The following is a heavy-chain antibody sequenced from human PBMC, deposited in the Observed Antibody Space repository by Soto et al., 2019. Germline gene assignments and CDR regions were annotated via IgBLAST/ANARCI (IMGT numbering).Heavy chain of an antibody. CDR1: GFTLSDHY. J-gene: IGHJ4*02. Sequence: GGSLRLSCGGSGFTLSDHYIDWFRQAPGKGLEWVGRSRDKAQGYSTAYAASVKGRFTTSRDESKNSVYLQMNSLKTADTAVYYCARGQRSDPFFDYWGQGALVTVSS. V-gene: IGHV3-72*01. CDR2: SRDKAQGYST. CDR3: ARGQRSDPFFDY.